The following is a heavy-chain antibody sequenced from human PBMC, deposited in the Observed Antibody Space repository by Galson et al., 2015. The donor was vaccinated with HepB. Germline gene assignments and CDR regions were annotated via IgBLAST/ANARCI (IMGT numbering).Heavy chain of an antibody. J-gene: IGHJ5*02. CDR2: INTNTGNP. D-gene: IGHD3-10*01. V-gene: IGHV7-4-1*02. CDR3: ARDYRPDFGSGSYYPNWFDT. CDR1: GYTFSNYA. Sequence: SVKVSCKASGYTFSNYAMNWVRQAPGQGLEWMGGINTNTGNPTYAQGFIGRFVFSLDTSVSTAYLQISSLQAEDSAVYYCARDYRPDFGSGSYYPNWFDTWGQGTLVTVSS.